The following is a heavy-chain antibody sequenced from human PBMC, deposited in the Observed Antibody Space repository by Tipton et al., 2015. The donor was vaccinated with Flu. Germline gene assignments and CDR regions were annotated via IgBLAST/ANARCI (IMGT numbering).Heavy chain of an antibody. CDR3: GGPSTQDYYDSSISTDAFDI. D-gene: IGHD3-22*01. CDR2: VHRTGSP. V-gene: IGHV4-38-2*01. J-gene: IGHJ3*02. Sequence: TLSLTCSVSGDSMGSQYFWGWIRQPPGKGLEWIGNVHRTGSPYYNSSLRSRVIMTVDGAKNQFSLRLTSVTAADTAMYYCGGPSTQDYYDSSISTDAFDIWGQGTMVTVSS. CDR1: GDSMGSQYF.